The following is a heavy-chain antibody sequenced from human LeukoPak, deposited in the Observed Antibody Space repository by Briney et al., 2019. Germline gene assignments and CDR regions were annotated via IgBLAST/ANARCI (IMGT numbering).Heavy chain of an antibody. CDR3: ARDRGVTRYFDY. Sequence: PGGSLRLSCAASGFTFSSYAMHWVRQAPGKGLEWVAVISYDGSNKYYADSVKGRFTISRDNSKNTLYLQMNSLRAEDTAVYYCARDRGVTRYFDYWGQGTLVTVSS. V-gene: IGHV3-30*04. D-gene: IGHD4-17*01. CDR2: ISYDGSNK. CDR1: GFTFSSYA. J-gene: IGHJ4*02.